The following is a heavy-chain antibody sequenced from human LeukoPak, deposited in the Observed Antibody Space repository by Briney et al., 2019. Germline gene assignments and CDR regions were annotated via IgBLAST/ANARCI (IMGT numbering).Heavy chain of an antibody. Sequence: ASVKVSCKASGYTFTSYGISWVRQAPGQGLEWMGWISAYNGNTNYAQKLQGRVTMTTDTSTSTAYMELRSLRSDDTAVYYCAREWEGYCSSTSCSSYYFDYWGQGTLVTVSS. CDR3: AREWEGYCSSTSCSSYYFDY. CDR1: GYTFTSYG. D-gene: IGHD2-2*01. J-gene: IGHJ4*02. V-gene: IGHV1-18*01. CDR2: ISAYNGNT.